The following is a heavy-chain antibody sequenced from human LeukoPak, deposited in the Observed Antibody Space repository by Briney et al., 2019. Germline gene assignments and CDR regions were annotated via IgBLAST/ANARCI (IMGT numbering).Heavy chain of an antibody. Sequence: GESLRLSCEASGFTFTKFWMSWVRQAPGKGLEWVANIKQDGSEKYYVDSVKGRFTISRDNAKNSLYLQMNSLRAEDTAVYYCAREVAAAGRDYWGQGTLVTVSS. V-gene: IGHV3-7*01. J-gene: IGHJ4*02. D-gene: IGHD6-13*01. CDR2: IKQDGSEK. CDR3: AREVAAAGRDY. CDR1: GFTFTKFW.